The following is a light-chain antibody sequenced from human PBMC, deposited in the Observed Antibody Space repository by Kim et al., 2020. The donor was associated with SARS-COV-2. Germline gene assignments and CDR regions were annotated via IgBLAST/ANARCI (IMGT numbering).Light chain of an antibody. Sequence: QSVTLSCTGTSNDVGGYNYVSWYQQHPGKAPKLMIFEVTKRPSGVPDRFSGSKSGNTASLTVSGLQADDEADYYCSSYAGFNNYVIFGGGTQLTVL. J-gene: IGLJ2*01. CDR1: SNDVGGYNY. CDR3: SSYAGFNNYVI. V-gene: IGLV2-8*01. CDR2: EVT.